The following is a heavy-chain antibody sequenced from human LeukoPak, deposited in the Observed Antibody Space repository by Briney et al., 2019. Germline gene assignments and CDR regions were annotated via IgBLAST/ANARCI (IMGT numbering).Heavy chain of an antibody. Sequence: SETLSLTCTVSGGSISSSSYYWGWIRQPPGKGLEWIGSIYYSGSTYYNPSLKSRVTISVDTSKNQFSLKLSSVTAADTAVYYCARVGTGSSGWYDYYYYYMDVWGKGTTVTVSS. V-gene: IGHV4-39*07. CDR2: IYYSGST. J-gene: IGHJ6*03. CDR3: ARVGTGSSGWYDYYYYYMDV. CDR1: GGSISSSSYY. D-gene: IGHD6-19*01.